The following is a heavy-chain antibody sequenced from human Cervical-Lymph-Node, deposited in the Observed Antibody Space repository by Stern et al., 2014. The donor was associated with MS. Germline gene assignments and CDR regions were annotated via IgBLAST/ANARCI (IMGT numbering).Heavy chain of an antibody. CDR1: GFSFSSYN. V-gene: IGHV3-21*01. CDR2: IDSSSTYI. J-gene: IGHJ4*02. D-gene: IGHD2-2*01. Sequence: EVQLEESGGGLVKPGGSLRLSCAASGFSFSSYNMNWVRQAPGKGLEWVSAIDSSSTYIYYVDSVKGRFTISRDNAKKSLYLQMNSLRAEDTAVYYCAPSSPGYWGQGILVTVSS. CDR3: APSSPGY.